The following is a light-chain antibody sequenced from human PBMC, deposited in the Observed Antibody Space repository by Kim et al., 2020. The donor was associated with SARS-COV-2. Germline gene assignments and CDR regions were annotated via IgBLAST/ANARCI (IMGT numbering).Light chain of an antibody. CDR1: QRVRNN. J-gene: IGKJ2*01. CDR3: QQYNNWPNT. CDR2: GAS. V-gene: IGKV3D-15*01. Sequence: VAPGESVPLSCRASQRVRNNLAWYQQKPGQAPRLLIYGASTRGTDIPARFSGSGSGTDFTLSISSLQSEDFAVYYCQQYNNWPNTFGQGTKLEI.